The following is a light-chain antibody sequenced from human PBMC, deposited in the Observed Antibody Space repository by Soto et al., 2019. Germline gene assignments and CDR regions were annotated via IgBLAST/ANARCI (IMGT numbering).Light chain of an antibody. V-gene: IGLV2-11*01. CDR2: DVA. CDR1: GNDVGAYNY. Sequence: QSALTQPRSVSGSPGQSGTISRTGTGNDVGAYNYVSWYQQHPGRHPKLMIYDVARWPSGVPDRFSGSKSGNTASLTISGLQAEDEADYFCCSYAGGYTYLFGTGTKLTVL. J-gene: IGLJ1*01. CDR3: CSYAGGYTYL.